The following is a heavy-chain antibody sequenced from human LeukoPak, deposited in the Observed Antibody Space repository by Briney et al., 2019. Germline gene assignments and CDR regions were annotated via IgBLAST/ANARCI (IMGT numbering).Heavy chain of an antibody. D-gene: IGHD4-17*01. Sequence: ASVKVSCKASGGTFSSYAISWVRQAPGQGLEWMGGIIPIFGTANYAQKFQGRVTMTRDTSTSTVYMELSSLRSEDTAVYYCAREKNGDYSYWGQGTLVTVSS. J-gene: IGHJ4*02. CDR2: IIPIFGTA. V-gene: IGHV1-69*05. CDR1: GGTFSSYA. CDR3: AREKNGDYSY.